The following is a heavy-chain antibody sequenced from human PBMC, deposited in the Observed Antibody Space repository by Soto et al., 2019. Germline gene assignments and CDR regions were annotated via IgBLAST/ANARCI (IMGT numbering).Heavy chain of an antibody. CDR2: IYYSGSP. CDR1: GGSISSYY. D-gene: IGHD6-19*01. J-gene: IGHJ5*02. Sequence: QVQLQESGPGLVKPSETLSLTCTVSGGSISSYYWSWIRQPPGKGLEWIGYIYYSGSPNYNPSLKSRVTISVDTSKNQFSLKLSSVTAADTAVYYCARVIAVSPGGFGPWGQGTLVTVSS. V-gene: IGHV4-59*08. CDR3: ARVIAVSPGGFGP.